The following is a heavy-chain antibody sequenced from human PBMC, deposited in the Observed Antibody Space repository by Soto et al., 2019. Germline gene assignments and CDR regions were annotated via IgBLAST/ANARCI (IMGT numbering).Heavy chain of an antibody. V-gene: IGHV1-69*12. J-gene: IGHJ5*02. CDR2: IIPIFGTA. CDR3: AREAEGVVVTAMPDLGWFDP. Sequence: QVQLVQSGAEVKKPGSSVKVSCKASGGTFSSYAISWVRQAPGQGLEWMGGIIPIFGTANYAQKFQGRVTITADESTSTAYMELSRLRSEDTAVYYCAREAEGVVVTAMPDLGWFDPWGQGTLVTVSS. D-gene: IGHD2-21*02. CDR1: GGTFSSYA.